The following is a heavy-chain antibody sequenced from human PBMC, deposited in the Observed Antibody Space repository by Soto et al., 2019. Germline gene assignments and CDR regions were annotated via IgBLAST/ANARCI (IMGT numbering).Heavy chain of an antibody. CDR1: GGSFSGYY. V-gene: IGHV4-34*01. D-gene: IGHD6-6*01. Sequence: SETLSLTCAVYGGSFSGYYWSWIRQPPGKGLEWIGEVNHSGSTNYNPSLKSRVTISVDTSKNQFSLKLSSVTAADTAVYYCARGGVWRAYSSSSKNWFDPWGQGTLVTVSS. CDR3: ARGGVWRAYSSSSKNWFDP. CDR2: VNHSGST. J-gene: IGHJ5*02.